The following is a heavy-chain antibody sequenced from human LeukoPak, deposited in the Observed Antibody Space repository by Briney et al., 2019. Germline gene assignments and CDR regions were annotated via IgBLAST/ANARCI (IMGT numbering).Heavy chain of an antibody. CDR1: GYNVFSYG. V-gene: IGHV1-18*01. D-gene: IGHD3-9*01. CDR2: ISAYNGHT. CDR3: ARGYVVVPLDF. J-gene: IGHJ4*02. Sequence: ASVKVSCKASGYNVFSYGFSWVRQAPGQGLEWMGWISAYNGHTNYAQNFQSRVTMTTDTSTRTAYMELRSLRSDDTAVYYCARGYVVVPLDFWGQGTLATVSS.